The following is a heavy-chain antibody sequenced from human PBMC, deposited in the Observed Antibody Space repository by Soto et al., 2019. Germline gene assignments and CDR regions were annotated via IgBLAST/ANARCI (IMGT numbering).Heavy chain of an antibody. J-gene: IGHJ4*02. Sequence: QVQLQESGPGVVKPSQTLSLTCTVSGVSISSGGYYWSWIRQHPGKGLEWIGYIYANDSTYYNPSLKRRVTMSVDTSRNQISLKLSSVTAADTAVYYCARHHMAATDMYFDYWGQGTLVTASA. CDR3: ARHHMAATDMYFDY. CDR1: GVSISSGGYY. CDR2: IYANDST. D-gene: IGHD6-19*01. V-gene: IGHV4-31*03.